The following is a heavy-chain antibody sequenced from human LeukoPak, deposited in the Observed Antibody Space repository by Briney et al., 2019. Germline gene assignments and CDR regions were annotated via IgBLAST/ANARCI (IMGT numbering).Heavy chain of an antibody. J-gene: IGHJ4*02. D-gene: IGHD6-25*01. Sequence: PGGSLRLSCAASGFTFSRSPINWVRQVPGKGLEWVSSINSDGSRTYYAGSMKGRFTISRDNAKSSLYLQMNSLSADDTAVYYCAKEDENGSGHFDYWGQGTLVTVSS. V-gene: IGHV3-21*01. CDR1: GFTFSRSP. CDR3: AKEDENGSGHFDY. CDR2: INSDGSRT.